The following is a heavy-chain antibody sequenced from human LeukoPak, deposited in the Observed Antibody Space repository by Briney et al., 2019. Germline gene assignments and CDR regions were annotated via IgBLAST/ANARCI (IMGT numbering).Heavy chain of an antibody. Sequence: SETLSLTCTVSGGSISSSSYYWGWIRQPPGKGLEWIGSIYYSGSTNYNPSLKSRVTISVDTSKNQFSLKLSSVTAADTAVYYCARHQAVGLPAFDIWGQGTMVTVSS. CDR2: IYYSGST. V-gene: IGHV4-39*07. CDR1: GGSISSSSYY. D-gene: IGHD6-19*01. J-gene: IGHJ3*02. CDR3: ARHQAVGLPAFDI.